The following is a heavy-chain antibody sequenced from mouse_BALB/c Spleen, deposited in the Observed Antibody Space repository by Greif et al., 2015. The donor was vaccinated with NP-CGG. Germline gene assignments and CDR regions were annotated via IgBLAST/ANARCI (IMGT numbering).Heavy chain of an antibody. J-gene: IGHJ1*01. CDR3: NEGMITTRGYFDV. Sequence: VQLKQSGAELVRSGASVKLSCTASGFNIKDYYMHWVKQRPEQGLEWIGWIDPENGDTEYAPKFQGKATMTADTSSNTAYLQLSSLTSEDTAVYYCNEGMITTRGYFDVWGAGTTVTVSS. D-gene: IGHD2-4*01. CDR1: GFNIKDYY. V-gene: IGHV14-4*02. CDR2: IDPENGDT.